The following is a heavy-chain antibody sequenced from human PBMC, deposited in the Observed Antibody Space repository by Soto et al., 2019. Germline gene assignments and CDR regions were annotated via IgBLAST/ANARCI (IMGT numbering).Heavy chain of an antibody. CDR2: IKQDGSEK. V-gene: IGHV3-7*05. D-gene: IGHD3-10*01. CDR1: GFTFSSYW. CDR3: ARTILLWFGELLFWFDY. J-gene: IGHJ4*02. Sequence: GGSLRLSCAASGFTFSSYWMSWVRQAPGKGLEWVANIKQDGSEKYYVDSVKGRFTISRDNAKNSLYLQMNSLRAEDTAVYYCARTILLWFGELLFWFDYWGQGTLVTVSS.